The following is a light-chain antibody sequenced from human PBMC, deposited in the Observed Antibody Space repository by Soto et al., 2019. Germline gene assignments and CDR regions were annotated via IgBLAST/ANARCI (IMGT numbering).Light chain of an antibody. V-gene: IGKV3-11*01. CDR3: KQRNNWPLT. Sequence: DIVLTHSPSTLSLSAGERATMPPMPSPSVGSFLVLYQQKPCQAPRLLIYDASNRATGIPARFSGSGSGTDFTLTISSLETEDFAVYYCKQRNNWPLTFGGGTNVDIK. J-gene: IGKJ4*01. CDR1: PSVGSF. CDR2: DAS.